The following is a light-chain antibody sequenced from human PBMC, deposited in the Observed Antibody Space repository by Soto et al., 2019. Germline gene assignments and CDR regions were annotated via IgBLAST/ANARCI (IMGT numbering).Light chain of an antibody. V-gene: IGKV1-17*01. Sequence: DFQMTQSPSSLAASVGDRVTITCRASQGIRSDLGWFQQKPGKAPKRLIYAATTLQSGVPSRFSGSGSWTEFTLTISSLQPEDVATYYCLRHSSCPRTFGRGTKVEMK. J-gene: IGKJ1*01. CDR1: QGIRSD. CDR3: LRHSSCPRT. CDR2: AAT.